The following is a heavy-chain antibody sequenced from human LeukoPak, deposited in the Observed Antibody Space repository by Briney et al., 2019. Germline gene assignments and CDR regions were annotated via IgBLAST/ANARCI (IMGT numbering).Heavy chain of an antibody. CDR1: GFTFRNYA. CDR2: ICGSGGDT. Sequence: PGGSLRLSCAASGFTFRNYAIYWVRQAPGKGLEWVSGICGSGGDTYFADSVKGRFTISRDHSKNTVFLQMDSLRAEDTAVYYCAKTTAGNSSGRYPGWPVDYWGQGTLVTVSS. CDR3: AKTTAGNSSGRYPGWPVDY. J-gene: IGHJ4*02. V-gene: IGHV3-23*01. D-gene: IGHD6-19*01.